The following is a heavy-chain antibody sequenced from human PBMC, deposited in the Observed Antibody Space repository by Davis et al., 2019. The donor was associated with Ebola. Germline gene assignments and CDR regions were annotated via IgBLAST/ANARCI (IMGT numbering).Heavy chain of an antibody. CDR1: GFTFSSYG. CDR3: ARAVALSGELDP. J-gene: IGHJ5*02. V-gene: IGHV3-33*01. D-gene: IGHD3-10*01. Sequence: GESLKTPCAAPGFTFSSYGMHWVRQAPGKGLEWVAVIWYDGSNKYYADSVKGRFTISRDNSKNTLYLQMNSLRAADTAVYYCARAVALSGELDPWGQGTLVTVSS. CDR2: IWYDGSNK.